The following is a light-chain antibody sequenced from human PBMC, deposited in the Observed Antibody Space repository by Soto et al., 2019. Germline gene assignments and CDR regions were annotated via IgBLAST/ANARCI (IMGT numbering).Light chain of an antibody. J-gene: IGKJ2*01. Sequence: DIVMTQSPDSLAVSLGERATINCKSSQSVLYTSSNDNYLAWFQQKPGQPPKLLIYWASTRESGVPDRFSGCGSGTHSTLTISSLPAEDVAVYYCQHYHSLRPSFGQCTMVGIK. V-gene: IGKV4-1*01. CDR1: QSVLYTSSNDNY. CDR3: QHYHSLRPS. CDR2: WAS.